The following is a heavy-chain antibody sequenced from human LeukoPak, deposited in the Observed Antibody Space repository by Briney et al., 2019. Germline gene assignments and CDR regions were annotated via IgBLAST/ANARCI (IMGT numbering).Heavy chain of an antibody. CDR1: GFTFGRYA. D-gene: IGHD2/OR15-2a*01. CDR3: TTFYTRLTDY. J-gene: IGHJ4*02. V-gene: IGHV3-64*04. Sequence: GGSLRLSCSASGFTFGRYAMHWVRQAPGKGLEYVSGINDNGGRTHYGDSVKGRFTISRDNSKNMLYLQMNSLRAEDTAVYYCTTFYTRLTDYWGQGTLVTVSS. CDR2: INDNGGRT.